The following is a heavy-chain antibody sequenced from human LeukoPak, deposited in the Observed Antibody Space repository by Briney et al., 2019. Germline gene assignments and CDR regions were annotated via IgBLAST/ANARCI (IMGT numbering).Heavy chain of an antibody. CDR3: AILGSGGWTLGLDY. CDR1: GGSFSGYY. CDR2: LNHYGAT. J-gene: IGHJ4*02. D-gene: IGHD6-19*01. V-gene: IGHV4-34*01. Sequence: SETLSLTCAVYGGSFSGYYWSWIRQSPGKGLEWLGELNHYGATSSNPSLESRVTISVDTSKNQFSLKLSSVTAADTAVYYCAILGSGGWTLGLDYWGQGTLVTVSS.